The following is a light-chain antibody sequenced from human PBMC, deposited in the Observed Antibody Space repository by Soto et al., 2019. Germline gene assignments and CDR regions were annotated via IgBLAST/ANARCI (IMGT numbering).Light chain of an antibody. Sequence: DIQMTQSPSSLSASVGDRVTITCRASQSISSSLNWYQQKPGKAPKLLIYAASSLQSGVPSRFSGSGSGTDLTRTISSLQPEDFATYYCQQSYSTPPTFGGGTRVEIK. CDR1: QSISSS. CDR2: AAS. CDR3: QQSYSTPPT. V-gene: IGKV1-39*01. J-gene: IGKJ4*01.